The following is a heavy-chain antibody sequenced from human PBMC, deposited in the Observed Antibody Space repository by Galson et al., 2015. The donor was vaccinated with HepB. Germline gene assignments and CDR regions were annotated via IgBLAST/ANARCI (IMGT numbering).Heavy chain of an antibody. J-gene: IGHJ4*02. CDR3: ARDRDTSAQHYFAN. CDR2: IPYGGNIK. D-gene: IGHD2-2*01. CDR1: GFSFTNYA. Sequence: SLRLSCAASGFSFTNYAMHWVRQTPDKGLDWVALIPYGGNIKYYGDSVKGRFTISRDISKNTLYLQMDSLRAGDTAVYYCARDRDTSAQHYFANWGQGTVVTVSS. V-gene: IGHV3-30-3*01.